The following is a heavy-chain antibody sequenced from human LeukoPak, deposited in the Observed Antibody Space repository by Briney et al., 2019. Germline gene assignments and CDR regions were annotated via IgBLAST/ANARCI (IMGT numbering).Heavy chain of an antibody. D-gene: IGHD3-3*02. J-gene: IGHJ4*02. CDR3: ARAPSNAHFDY. V-gene: IGHV3-66*01. CDR1: GPTVRNNY. Sequence: PGGSPRLYCAASGPTVRNNYMSWVRQAPGKGLEWVSLNYSGGSTYYADSVKGRFTISRDNSNNTVYLQMNSLRAEDTAVYYCARAPSNAHFDYWGQGTLVTVSS. CDR2: NYSGGST.